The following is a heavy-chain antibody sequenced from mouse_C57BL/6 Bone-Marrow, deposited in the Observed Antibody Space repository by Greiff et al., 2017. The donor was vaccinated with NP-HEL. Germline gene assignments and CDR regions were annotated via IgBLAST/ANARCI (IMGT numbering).Heavy chain of an antibody. D-gene: IGHD2-4*01. Sequence: VQLQQSGAELVRPGASVKLSCTASGFNIKDDYMHWVKQRPEQGLEWIGWIDPENGDTEYASKFQGKATITADTSSNTAYLQLSSLTSEDTAVYYCTPLLLYFDYWGQGTLVTVSA. V-gene: IGHV14-4*01. CDR2: IDPENGDT. CDR3: TPLLLYFDY. CDR1: GFNIKDDY. J-gene: IGHJ3*01.